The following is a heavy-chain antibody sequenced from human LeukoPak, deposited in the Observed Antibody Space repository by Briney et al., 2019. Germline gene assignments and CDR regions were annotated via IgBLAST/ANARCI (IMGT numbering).Heavy chain of an antibody. V-gene: IGHV4-4*07. Sequence: SETLSLTCTVSGVSISSYYWSWLRQPAGKGLEWIGRIYTSGSTNSNPTLKSRVTMSVATSKNQFSLKLSSVTAADTAVYYCARASDYYDSSGYYSRLYFDYWGQGTLVTVSS. CDR3: ARASDYYDSSGYYSRLYFDY. CDR1: GVSISSYY. CDR2: IYTSGST. D-gene: IGHD3-22*01. J-gene: IGHJ4*02.